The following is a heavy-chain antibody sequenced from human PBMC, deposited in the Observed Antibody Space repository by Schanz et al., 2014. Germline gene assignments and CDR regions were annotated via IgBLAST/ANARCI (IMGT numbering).Heavy chain of an antibody. V-gene: IGHV3-48*01. J-gene: IGHJ4*02. CDR1: GFSFSSYS. CDR2: ISSGGTTI. CDR3: AATTILAD. Sequence: EVQLVESGGGLVQPGESLRLSCAVSGFSFSSYSMSWVRQAPGKGLEWIAYISSGGTTIYYADSVKGRFTISRDNAKSXXXXXXXXXXXEDTAVYXCAATTILADWGQGTLVAVSS. D-gene: IGHD3-3*01.